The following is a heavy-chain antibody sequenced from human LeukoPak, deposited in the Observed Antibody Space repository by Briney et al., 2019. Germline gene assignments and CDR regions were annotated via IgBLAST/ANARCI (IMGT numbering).Heavy chain of an antibody. CDR1: GGSISSYY. J-gene: IGHJ3*02. Sequence: PSETLSLTCTVSGGSISSYYWSWLRQPPGKGLEWIGYIYYSGNTNYNPSLKSRVTISVDTSKNQFSLKLSSVTAADTAVYYCARDLQYYYDSSGYYPVGAFDIWGQGTMVTVSS. D-gene: IGHD3-22*01. CDR3: ARDLQYYYDSSGYYPVGAFDI. CDR2: IYYSGNT. V-gene: IGHV4-59*01.